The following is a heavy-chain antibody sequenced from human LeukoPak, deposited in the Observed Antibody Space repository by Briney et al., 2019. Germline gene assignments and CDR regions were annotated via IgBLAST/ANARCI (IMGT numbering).Heavy chain of an antibody. CDR1: GFTFSSYA. V-gene: IGHV3-30-3*01. Sequence: SGGSLRLSCAASGFTFSSYAMHWVRQAPGKGLEWVAVISYDGSNKYYADSVKGRFTISRDNSKNTLYLQMNSLRAEDTAVYYCAGTTPRRDGYNYRLFDYWGQGTLVTVSS. CDR2: ISYDGSNK. J-gene: IGHJ4*02. D-gene: IGHD5-24*01. CDR3: AGTTPRRDGYNYRLFDY.